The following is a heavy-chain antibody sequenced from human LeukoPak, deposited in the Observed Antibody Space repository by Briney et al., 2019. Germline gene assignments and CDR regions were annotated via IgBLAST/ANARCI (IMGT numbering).Heavy chain of an antibody. Sequence: GGSLRLSCAASGFTFSSYAMSWVRQAPGKGLEWVSAISGSGGNTYYADSVKGRFTISRDNSKNTLYLQMNSLRVEDTAVYYCAKGPLTEVAGTTWDYWGQGTPVTVSS. V-gene: IGHV3-23*01. CDR1: GFTFSSYA. D-gene: IGHD6-19*01. CDR2: ISGSGGNT. CDR3: AKGPLTEVAGTTWDY. J-gene: IGHJ4*02.